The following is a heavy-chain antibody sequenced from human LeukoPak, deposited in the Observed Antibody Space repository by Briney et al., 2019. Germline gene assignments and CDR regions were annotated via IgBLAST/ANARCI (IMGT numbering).Heavy chain of an antibody. CDR1: GGTFSSYA. Sequence: ASVKVSCKASGGTFSSYAISWVRQAPGQGLEWMGGIIPIFGTANYAQRFQGRVTITADESTSTAYMELSSLRSEDTAVYYCARRPTGEGYYYYYMDVWGKGTTVTVSS. CDR2: IIPIFGTA. D-gene: IGHD3-10*01. J-gene: IGHJ6*03. V-gene: IGHV1-69*01. CDR3: ARRPTGEGYYYYYMDV.